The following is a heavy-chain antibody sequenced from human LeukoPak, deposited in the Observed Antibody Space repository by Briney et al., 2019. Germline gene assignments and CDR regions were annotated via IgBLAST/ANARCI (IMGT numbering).Heavy chain of an antibody. J-gene: IGHJ6*02. CDR3: ARISLGAIWGYYYGMDA. CDR1: GGTFSIYS. CDR2: IIPIFDTA. V-gene: IGHV1-69*19. Sequence: SVKVSCKASGGTFSIYSISWVRQAPGQGLEWMGGIIPIFDTADYAQKFQGRVTITADESTSTAYMELSSLRSEDTAVFYCARISLGAIWGYYYGMDAWGQGTTVTVSS. D-gene: IGHD1-26*01.